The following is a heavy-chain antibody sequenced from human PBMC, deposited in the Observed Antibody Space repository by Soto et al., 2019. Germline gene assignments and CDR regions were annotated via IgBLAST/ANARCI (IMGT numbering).Heavy chain of an antibody. CDR1: GGTFSSYA. J-gene: IGHJ6*02. D-gene: IGHD2-2*01. Sequence: QVQLVQSGAEVKKPGSSVKVSCKASGGTFSSYAISWVRQAPGQGLEWMGGIIPIFGTANYAQKFQGRVKINADESTSTVYMELSSLRSEDTAVYYCAKQDIVVVPPADTLDYYYYGMDVWGQGTTVTVSS. CDR3: AKQDIVVVPPADTLDYYYYGMDV. V-gene: IGHV1-69*01. CDR2: IIPIFGTA.